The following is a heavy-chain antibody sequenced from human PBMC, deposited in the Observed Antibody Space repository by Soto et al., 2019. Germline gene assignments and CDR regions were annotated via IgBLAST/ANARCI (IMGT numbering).Heavy chain of an antibody. V-gene: IGHV5-51*01. D-gene: IGHD6-13*01. CDR1: GYKVSTWHNFTSYW. J-gene: IGHJ6*02. CDR2: IYPGDSDT. CDR3: ARTAGAGKYYYGMDA. Sequence: GESLKISCMGSGYKVSTWHNFTSYWIAWVRQMPGEGLEWMGIIYPGDSDTRYSPSFQGQVTISADKSISTAYLQWSSLKASDTAMYYCARTAGAGKYYYGMDAWGQGTTVTVSS.